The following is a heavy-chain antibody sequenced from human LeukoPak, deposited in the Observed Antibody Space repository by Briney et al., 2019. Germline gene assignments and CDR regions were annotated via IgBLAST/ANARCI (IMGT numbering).Heavy chain of an antibody. CDR3: AKPHITSVVTVLAYYFDY. CDR1: GFTFHTYA. CDR2: VSPRGDNA. V-gene: IGHV3-23*01. Sequence: GGSLRLSCAASGFTFHTYAMTWVRRAPGKGLEWLAAVSPRGDNAYYADSVKGLFTISRDDSKSTLYLQMSGLKAEDTAVYYCAKPHITSVVTVLAYYFDYWGQGSLVTVSS. J-gene: IGHJ4*02. D-gene: IGHD2-21*02.